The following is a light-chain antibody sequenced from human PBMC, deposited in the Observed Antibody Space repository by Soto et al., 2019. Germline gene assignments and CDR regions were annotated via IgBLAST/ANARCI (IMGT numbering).Light chain of an antibody. CDR2: EVS. CDR1: SSDVGGYNY. J-gene: IGLJ1*01. V-gene: IGLV2-8*01. CDR3: SSYAGSNNFV. Sequence: QSALTQPPSASGSPGQSVTISCTGTSSDVGGYNYVSWYQHHPGKAPKLMIYEVSKRPSGVPDRFSGSKSGNTASLTVTGVQAEDEADYYCSSYAGSNNFVFGTGNKVTVL.